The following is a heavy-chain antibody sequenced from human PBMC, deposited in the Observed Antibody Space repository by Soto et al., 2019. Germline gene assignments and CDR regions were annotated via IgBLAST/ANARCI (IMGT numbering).Heavy chain of an antibody. D-gene: IGHD3-9*01. CDR1: GGSISSYY. Sequence: PSETLSLTCTVSGGSISSYYWSWIRQPPGKGLEWIGYIYYSGSTNYNPSLKSRVTISVDTSKNQFSLKLSSVTAADTAVYYCARVYAPPDILTTAVRYYYYMDVWGKGTTVTVSS. J-gene: IGHJ6*03. V-gene: IGHV4-59*01. CDR3: ARVYAPPDILTTAVRYYYYMDV. CDR2: IYYSGST.